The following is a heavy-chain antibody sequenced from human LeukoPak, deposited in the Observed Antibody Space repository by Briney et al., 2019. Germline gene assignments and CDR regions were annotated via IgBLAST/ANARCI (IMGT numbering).Heavy chain of an antibody. D-gene: IGHD6-13*01. CDR2: ISAYNGNT. Sequence: GASVKVSCKASGYTFTSYGISWVRQAPGQGLEWMGWISAYNGNTNYAQKVQGRVTMTTDTSTSTAYMELRSLRSDDTAVYYCARDKWTIAAAALFDYWGQGTLVTVSS. CDR3: ARDKWTIAAAALFDY. CDR1: GYTFTSYG. J-gene: IGHJ4*02. V-gene: IGHV1-18*01.